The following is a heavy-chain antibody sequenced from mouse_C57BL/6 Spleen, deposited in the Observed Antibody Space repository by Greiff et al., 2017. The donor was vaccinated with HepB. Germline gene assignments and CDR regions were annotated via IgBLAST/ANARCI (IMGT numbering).Heavy chain of an antibody. CDR3: ARSGGYGRFDY. CDR2: IDPSDSYT. Sequence: QVHVKQPGAELVKPGASVKLSCKASGYTFTSYWMQWVKQRPGQGLEWIGEIDPSDSYTNYNQKFKGKATLTVDTSSSTAYMQLSSLTSEDSAVYYCARSGGYGRFDYWGQGTTLTVSS. CDR1: GYTFTSYW. V-gene: IGHV1-50*01. J-gene: IGHJ2*01. D-gene: IGHD2-10*02.